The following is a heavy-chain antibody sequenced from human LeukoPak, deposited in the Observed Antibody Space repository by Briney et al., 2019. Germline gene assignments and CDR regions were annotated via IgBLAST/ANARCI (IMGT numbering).Heavy chain of an antibody. CDR1: GGTFSSYA. CDR3: ARDWIVATEHGCGLDY. Sequence: ASVKVSCKASGGTFSSYAISWVRQAPGQGLEWMGRIIPILGIANYAQKFQGRVTITADKSTSTAYMELSSLRSEDTAVYYCARDWIVATEHGCGLDYWGQGTLVTVSS. V-gene: IGHV1-69*04. CDR2: IIPILGIA. J-gene: IGHJ4*02. D-gene: IGHD5-12*01.